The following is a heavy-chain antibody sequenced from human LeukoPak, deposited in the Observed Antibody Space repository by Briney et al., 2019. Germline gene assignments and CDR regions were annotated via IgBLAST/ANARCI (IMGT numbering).Heavy chain of an antibody. Sequence: PGGSLRLSCAASGFTFSSYGMHWVRQAPGKGLEWVAFIRYDGSNKYYADSVKGRFTISRDNAKNSLYLQMNSLRAEDTAVYYCVRSIVVVVSQPRNFDYWGQGTLVTVSS. J-gene: IGHJ4*02. CDR2: IRYDGSNK. CDR1: GFTFSSYG. V-gene: IGHV3-30*02. CDR3: VRSIVVVVSQPRNFDY. D-gene: IGHD2-15*01.